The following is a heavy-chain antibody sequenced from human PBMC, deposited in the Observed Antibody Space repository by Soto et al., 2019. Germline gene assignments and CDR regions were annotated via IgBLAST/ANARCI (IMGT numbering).Heavy chain of an antibody. V-gene: IGHV2-5*02. J-gene: IGHJ5*02. CDR2: IYWDDDK. CDR1: GFSLTTRGVG. D-gene: IGHD3-10*01. Sequence: QITLKESGPTLVKPTQTLTLTCTFSGFSLTTRGVGVGWIRQPPGKALECLALIYWDDDKRYSPSLQSRLSITKHTSKNHVALTMTTVDPVDTATYYCAHIPSYYRYDWFAPGGQGTLVSVSS. CDR3: AHIPSYYRYDWFAP.